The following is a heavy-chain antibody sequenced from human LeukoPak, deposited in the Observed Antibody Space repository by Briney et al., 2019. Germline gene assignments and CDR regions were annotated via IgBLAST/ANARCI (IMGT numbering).Heavy chain of an antibody. CDR1: GFTFTHYD. Sequence: GSLTLSCAASGFTFTHYDMLWLRQSTGKGLVGVSCISAHSGGIYYADSVKRRFTITRDNSKNTLYPQMNTLRAEDTALYYCAKDSANWGRHYDNWGQGTLVTVSS. J-gene: IGHJ4*02. V-gene: IGHV3-23*01. CDR3: AKDSANWGRHYDN. CDR2: ISAHSGGI. D-gene: IGHD7-27*01.